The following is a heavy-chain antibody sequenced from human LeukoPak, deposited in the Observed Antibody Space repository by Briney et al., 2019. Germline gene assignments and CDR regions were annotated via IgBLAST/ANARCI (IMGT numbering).Heavy chain of an antibody. CDR2: INTNTGNP. Sequence: ASVKVSCEASGYTFTSYAMNWVRQAPGQGLEWMGWINTNTGNPTYAQGFTGRFVFSLDTSVSTAYLQISSLKAEDTAVYYCARGGYCSSTSCERDFDYWGQGTLVTVSS. V-gene: IGHV7-4-1*02. CDR3: ARGGYCSSTSCERDFDY. J-gene: IGHJ4*02. D-gene: IGHD2-2*01. CDR1: GYTFTSYA.